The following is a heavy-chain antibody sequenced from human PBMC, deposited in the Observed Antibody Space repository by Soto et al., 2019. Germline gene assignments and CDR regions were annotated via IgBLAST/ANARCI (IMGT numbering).Heavy chain of an antibody. V-gene: IGHV1-46*01. CDR2: INPSGGST. Sequence: ASVKVSCKASGYTFTSYYMHWVRQAPGQGLEWMGIINPSGGSTSYAQKFQGRVTMTRDTSTSTVYMELSSLRSEDTAVYYCARDISSSPDDFSLPRGTYGPPDNYYYGMDVWGQGTTVTVSS. D-gene: IGHD3-3*01. J-gene: IGHJ6*02. CDR1: GYTFTSYY. CDR3: ARDISSSPDDFSLPRGTYGPPDNYYYGMDV.